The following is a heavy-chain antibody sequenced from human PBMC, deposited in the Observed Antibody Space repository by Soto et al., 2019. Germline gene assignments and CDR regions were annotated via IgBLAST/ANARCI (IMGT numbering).Heavy chain of an antibody. D-gene: IGHD3-22*01. CDR3: ARNYRDGSGYFY. CDR1: AGSVSSNNYF. CDR2: VYYSGKNI. Sequence: SETLSLTCSVSAGSVSSNNYFWAWIRQPPGKGLEWIGTVYYSGKNIYYNPSLKSRVTLSVDKSKDQSLLQLSSVTAADTAVYYWARNYRDGSGYFYWGQGTXVTVSS. J-gene: IGHJ4*02. V-gene: IGHV4-39*01.